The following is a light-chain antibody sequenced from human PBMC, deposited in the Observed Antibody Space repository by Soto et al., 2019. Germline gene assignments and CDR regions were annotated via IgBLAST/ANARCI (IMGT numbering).Light chain of an antibody. CDR1: SGHSSYI. Sequence: QPVLTQSSSASASLGSSVKLTCTLSSGHSSYIIAWHQQQPGKAPRYLMKLEGSGSYNTGSGVPDRFSGSSSGADRYLTISNLQFEDEADYYCETWDSITYVFGTGTKLTVL. CDR2: LEGSGSY. J-gene: IGLJ1*01. V-gene: IGLV4-60*02. CDR3: ETWDSITYV.